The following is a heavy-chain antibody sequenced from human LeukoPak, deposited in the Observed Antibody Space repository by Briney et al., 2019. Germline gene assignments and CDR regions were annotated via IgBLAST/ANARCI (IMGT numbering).Heavy chain of an antibody. Sequence: GGSLRLSCTASGFTFSGAWMTWVRQAPGKGLEWVANIREDGTEKYYVDSVMGRFTISRDNAKNSLYLQMNSLRVEDTAVYYCAKVGSSSWFMDYWGQGTLVTASS. CDR3: AKVGSSSWFMDY. CDR2: IREDGTEK. CDR1: GFTFSGAW. J-gene: IGHJ4*02. D-gene: IGHD6-13*01. V-gene: IGHV3-7*01.